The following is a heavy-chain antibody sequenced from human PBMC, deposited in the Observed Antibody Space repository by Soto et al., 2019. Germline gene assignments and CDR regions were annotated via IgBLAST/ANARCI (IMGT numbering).Heavy chain of an antibody. CDR2: IKSKTDGGTT. Sequence: GGSLRLSCAVSGVTLTNVWMNWVRQAPGKGPEWVGRIKSKTDGGTTDYAAPVKGRFTISRDDSKNTLYLQMNSLKTEDTAVYYCTTVLSNRGYSYGFFDYWGQGTLVTVSS. CDR3: TTVLSNRGYSYGFFDY. D-gene: IGHD5-18*01. CDR1: GVTLTNVW. V-gene: IGHV3-15*07. J-gene: IGHJ4*02.